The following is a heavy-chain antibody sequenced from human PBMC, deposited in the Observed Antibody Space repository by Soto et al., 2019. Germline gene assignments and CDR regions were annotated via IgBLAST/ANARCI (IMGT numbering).Heavy chain of an antibody. CDR1: GFTFSSYG. Sequence: GGSLRLSCAASGFTFSSYGMHWVRQAPGKGLEWVAVISYDGSNKYYADSVKGRFTISRDNSKNTLYLQMNSLRAEDTAVYYCAKPAKPDCSSTSCYDAFDIWGQGTMVTVSS. J-gene: IGHJ3*02. D-gene: IGHD2-2*01. CDR2: ISYDGSNK. V-gene: IGHV3-30*18. CDR3: AKPAKPDCSSTSCYDAFDI.